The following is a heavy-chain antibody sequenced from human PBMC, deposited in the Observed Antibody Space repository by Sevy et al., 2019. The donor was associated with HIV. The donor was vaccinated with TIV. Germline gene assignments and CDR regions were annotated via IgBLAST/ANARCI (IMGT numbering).Heavy chain of an antibody. J-gene: IGHJ6*02. V-gene: IGHV1-69*13. CDR1: GGTFSSYA. CDR3: ASPVSQQQLDLYYYYGMDV. CDR2: IIPIFGTA. Sequence: ASVKVSCKASGGTFSSYAISWVRQAPGQGLEWMGGIIPIFGTANYAQMFQGRVTITADESTSTAYMELSSLRSEDTAVYYCASPVSQQQLDLYYYYGMDVWGQGTTVTVSS. D-gene: IGHD6-13*01.